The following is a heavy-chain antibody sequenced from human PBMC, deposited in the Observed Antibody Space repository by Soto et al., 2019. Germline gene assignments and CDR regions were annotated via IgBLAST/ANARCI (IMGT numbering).Heavy chain of an antibody. J-gene: IGHJ4*02. CDR1: GYSFTSYW. V-gene: IGHV5-10-1*01. CDR2: IDPSDSYT. D-gene: IGHD2-2*01. CDR3: ARVPDLNYCTRTSCLYYFDY. Sequence: PGESLKISCKGSGYSFTSYWMSWVRQMPGKGLEWMGRIDPSDSYTNYSPSFQGHVTISADKSISTAYLQWSSLKASDTAMYYCARVPDLNYCTRTSCLYYFDYWGQGVLVTVSS.